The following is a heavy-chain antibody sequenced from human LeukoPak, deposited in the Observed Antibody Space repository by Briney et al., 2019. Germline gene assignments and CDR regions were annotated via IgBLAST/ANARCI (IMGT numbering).Heavy chain of an antibody. CDR2: IKQDGSEK. D-gene: IGHD3-22*01. J-gene: IGHJ4*02. Sequence: PGGSLRLSCAVSGFTFSIYYMSWVRQAPGKGLAWVANIKQDGSEKYYADSVEGRFTISRDNAKNSLYLQMNSLRAEDTAVYYCARDFKEYYYDTRGYLRSDYWGQGTLVTVSS. CDR3: ARDFKEYYYDTRGYLRSDY. V-gene: IGHV3-7*01. CDR1: GFTFSIYY.